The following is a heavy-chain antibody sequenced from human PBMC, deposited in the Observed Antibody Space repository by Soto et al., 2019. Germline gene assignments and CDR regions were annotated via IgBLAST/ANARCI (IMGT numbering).Heavy chain of an antibody. J-gene: IGHJ6*02. CDR2: IIPFFGTS. Sequence: QVQLVQSGAEVKKPGSSVKVSCEASGGTFSSYPINWVRQAPGQGLEWMGGIIPFFGTSNYAQKVQGRVTITADESTRTAYMELRSLRSEDTDVYYCARVGHITNYGMAVWGQGTTVTVSS. CDR3: ARVGHITNYGMAV. V-gene: IGHV1-69*01. D-gene: IGHD1-26*01. CDR1: GGTFSSYP.